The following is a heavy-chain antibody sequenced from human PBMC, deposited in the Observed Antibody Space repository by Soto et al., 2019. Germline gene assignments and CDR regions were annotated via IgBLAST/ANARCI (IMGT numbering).Heavy chain of an antibody. V-gene: IGHV3-23*01. CDR2: ISGSGRNT. Sequence: GGSLRLSCTASGLTFNIYAMTWVRQAPGKGLEWVSSISGSGRNTYYADSVKGRFTISRDNSKNTLYLQMNSLRAEDTAIYYCAKGDFWSAYSYFYAMDVWGQGTTVTVSS. J-gene: IGHJ6*02. CDR1: GLTFNIYA. CDR3: AKGDFWSAYSYFYAMDV. D-gene: IGHD3-3*01.